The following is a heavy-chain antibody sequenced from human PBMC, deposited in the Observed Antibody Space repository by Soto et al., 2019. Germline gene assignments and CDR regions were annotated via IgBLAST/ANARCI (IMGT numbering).Heavy chain of an antibody. Sequence: QVLLQESGPGLVQPSGTLSLSCVVSGVSIGSNYYWGWVRQPPGKGLEWLGDMSHIGNVNYNQSLTNRVTISMDKSQNQFSPKLNSVTAADTAVYYCARSLGWYAINYWGQGTLVLVSS. D-gene: IGHD6-19*01. V-gene: IGHV4-4*02. CDR1: GVSIGSNYY. J-gene: IGHJ4*02. CDR2: MSHIGNV. CDR3: ARSLGWYAINY.